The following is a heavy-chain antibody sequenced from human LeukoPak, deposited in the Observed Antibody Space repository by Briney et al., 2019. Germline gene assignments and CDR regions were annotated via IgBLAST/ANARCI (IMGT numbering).Heavy chain of an antibody. CDR2: ISYDGSNK. V-gene: IGHV3-30*18. D-gene: IGHD1-26*01. CDR1: GFTFSTYA. Sequence: GGSLRLSCAASGFTFSTYAIHWVRQAPGKGLEWVTVISYDGSNKYYADSVKGRFTISRDNSKNTLYLQMNSLSAEDTAVYYCAKALQEYSGSYTLDYWGQGILVTVSS. CDR3: AKALQEYSGSYTLDY. J-gene: IGHJ4*02.